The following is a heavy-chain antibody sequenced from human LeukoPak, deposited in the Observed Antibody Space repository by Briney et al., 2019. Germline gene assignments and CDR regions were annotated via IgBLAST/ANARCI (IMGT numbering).Heavy chain of an antibody. CDR1: GGSISSSNW. V-gene: IGHV4-4*02. CDR3: ARERSGSEIFARSFDI. Sequence: AGTLSLTCAVSGGSISSSNWWTWVRQPPGKGLEWIGEIYHSGSANYNPSLRSRITISVDKSKNQFSLKLSSVTAADTAVYYCARERSGSEIFARSFDIWGQGTMVTISS. D-gene: IGHD3-3*01. CDR2: IYHSGSA. J-gene: IGHJ3*02.